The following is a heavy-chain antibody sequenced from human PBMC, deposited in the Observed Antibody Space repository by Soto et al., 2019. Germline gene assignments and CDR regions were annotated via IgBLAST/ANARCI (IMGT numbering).Heavy chain of an antibody. Sequence: SETLSLTCTVSGGSISSSTYYWDWIRQPPGKGLEWIGAMYCTGNKNYNPSLRSRVSMSVDTSKDQFSLKLKSVTAADTALYFCARQRTSVVTQAYFDVWGPGSLVTVSS. CDR1: GGSISSSTYY. J-gene: IGHJ4*02. V-gene: IGHV4-39*01. CDR2: MYCTGNK. D-gene: IGHD2-21*02. CDR3: ARQRTSVVTQAYFDV.